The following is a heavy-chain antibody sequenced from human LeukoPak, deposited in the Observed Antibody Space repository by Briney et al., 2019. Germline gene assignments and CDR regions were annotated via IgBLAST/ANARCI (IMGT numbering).Heavy chain of an antibody. CDR3: ATPLDYYDTSGYHQGGD. Sequence: GGSLRLSCAASGFTFSSYWMTWVRQAPGKGLEWVANIKQDGSKKNYVDSVKGRFTNSRDNAKNSLYLQMDSLRAEDTAVYYCATPLDYYDTSGYHQGGDWGQGTLVTVSS. D-gene: IGHD3-22*01. V-gene: IGHV3-7*03. CDR1: GFTFSSYW. CDR2: IKQDGSKK. J-gene: IGHJ4*02.